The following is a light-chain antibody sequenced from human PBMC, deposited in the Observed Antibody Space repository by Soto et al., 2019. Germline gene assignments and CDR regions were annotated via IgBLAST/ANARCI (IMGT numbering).Light chain of an antibody. CDR2: KIS. V-gene: IGKV2-24*01. CDR1: QSLVHGDGNTY. Sequence: DIVLTQTPLSSPVTLGQPSSISCRSSQSLVHGDGNTYFNWLLQRPGQPPRLLIHKISKRFPRVPDRFSGSGAGTDFTLKISRVEAEDVGVYYCMQATPSYTFCQGPKLEIK. J-gene: IGKJ2*01. CDR3: MQATPSYT.